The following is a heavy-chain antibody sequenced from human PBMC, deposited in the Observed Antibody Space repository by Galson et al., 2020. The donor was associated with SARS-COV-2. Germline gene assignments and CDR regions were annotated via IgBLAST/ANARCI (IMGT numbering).Heavy chain of an antibody. V-gene: IGHV4-59*08. CDR1: GGSISSYY. CDR3: ARHTYDSSGYSEALFDY. CDR2: IYYSGST. D-gene: IGHD3-22*01. Sequence: ASETLSLTCTVSGGSISSYYWSWIRQPPGKGLEWIGYIYYSGSTNYNPSLKSRVTISVDTSKNQFSLKLSSVTAADTAVYYCARHTYDSSGYSEALFDYWGQGTLVTVSS. J-gene: IGHJ4*02.